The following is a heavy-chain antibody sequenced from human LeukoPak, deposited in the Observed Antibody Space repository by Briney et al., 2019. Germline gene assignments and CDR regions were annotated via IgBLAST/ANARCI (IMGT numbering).Heavy chain of an antibody. CDR3: TRLAETGRYCSSTSCSVDY. D-gene: IGHD2-2*01. Sequence: QSGGSLRLSCAASGFTFSGSAMHWVRQASGKGLEWVGRIRSKANSYATAYAASVKGRFTISRDDSKNTAYLQMNSLKTEDTAVYYCTRLAETGRYCSSTSCSVDYWGQGTLVTVSS. V-gene: IGHV3-73*01. CDR1: GFTFSGSA. J-gene: IGHJ4*02. CDR2: IRSKANSYAT.